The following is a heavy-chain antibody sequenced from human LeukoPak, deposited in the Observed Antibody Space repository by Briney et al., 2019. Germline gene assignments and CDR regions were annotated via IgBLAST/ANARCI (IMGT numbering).Heavy chain of an antibody. V-gene: IGHV1-3*01. CDR3: AIPDPIVGASKVFDY. Sequence: GASVKVSCKASGYTFTSYAMFWVRQAPGQRLEWMGWINAGNGNTKYSQKFQGRVTITRDTSANTACMELSSLRSEDTAVYYCAIPDPIVGASKVFDYWGQGTLVTVSS. D-gene: IGHD1-26*01. CDR1: GYTFTSYA. J-gene: IGHJ4*02. CDR2: INAGNGNT.